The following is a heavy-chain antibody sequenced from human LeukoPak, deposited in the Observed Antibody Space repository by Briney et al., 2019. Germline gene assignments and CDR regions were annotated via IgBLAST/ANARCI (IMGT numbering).Heavy chain of an antibody. D-gene: IGHD5-12*01. J-gene: IGHJ4*02. CDR3: ARDSGYSGYSDY. V-gene: IGHV3-21*04. CDR1: AFTFSGFT. Sequence: PGGSLRLSCAASAFTFSGFTINWVRQAPGKGLEWVSSISASSSYIYYLDSVKGRFTISRDNAKKSVNLQMNSLRAEDTAVYYCARDSGYSGYSDYWGQGTLVTVSS. CDR2: ISASSSYI.